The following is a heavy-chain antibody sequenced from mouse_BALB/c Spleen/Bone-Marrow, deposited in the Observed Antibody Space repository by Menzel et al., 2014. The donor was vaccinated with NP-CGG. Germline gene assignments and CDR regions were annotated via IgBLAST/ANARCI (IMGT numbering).Heavy chain of an antibody. J-gene: IGHJ4*01. CDR2: IWGDGST. CDR1: GFSLXGYG. Sequence: QVQLQQSGPGLVAPSQSLSITCTVSGFSLXGYGVNWVRQPPGKGLEWLGMIWGDGSTDYNSALKSRLSISKDNSKSQVFLKMNSLQTDDTARYYCARTLGHYAMDYWVKEPQSPSPQ. V-gene: IGHV2-6-7*01. CDR3: ARTLGHYAMDY. D-gene: IGHD4-1*01.